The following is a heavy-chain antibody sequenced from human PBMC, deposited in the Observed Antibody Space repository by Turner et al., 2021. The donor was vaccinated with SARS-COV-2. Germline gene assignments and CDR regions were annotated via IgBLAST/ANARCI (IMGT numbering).Heavy chain of an antibody. D-gene: IGHD2-2*01. CDR3: ARDHRPVVVPAAKRAGSYYYGMDV. J-gene: IGHJ6*02. CDR1: GFTFSSYS. Sequence: EVQLVESGGGLVKPGGSLRLSCAASGFTFSSYSMNWVRQAPGKGLEWVSSISDSSTYIYYADSVKGRFTISRDNAKNSLYLQMNSLRAEDTAVYYCARDHRPVVVPAAKRAGSYYYGMDVWGQGTTVTVSS. CDR2: ISDSSTYI. V-gene: IGHV3-21*01.